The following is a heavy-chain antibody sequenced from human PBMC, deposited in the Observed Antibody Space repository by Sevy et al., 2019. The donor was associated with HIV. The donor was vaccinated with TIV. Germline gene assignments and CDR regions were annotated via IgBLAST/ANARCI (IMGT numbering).Heavy chain of an antibody. Sequence: GGSLRLSCAASGFTFSSYWMSWVRQAPGKGLEWVAKIKQDGSEKYYVDSVKGRFTISRDNVKNSLYLQMNSLRGEDTAVCYCARAGGDWDIDNWGQGTLVTVSS. CDR3: ARAGGDWDIDN. CDR1: GFTFSSYW. V-gene: IGHV3-7*03. CDR2: IKQDGSEK. D-gene: IGHD2-21*02. J-gene: IGHJ4*02.